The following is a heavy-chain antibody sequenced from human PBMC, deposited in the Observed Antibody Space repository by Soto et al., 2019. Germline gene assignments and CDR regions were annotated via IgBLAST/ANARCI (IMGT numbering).Heavy chain of an antibody. CDR3: ARDYDSSGTIPYDAFDI. D-gene: IGHD3-22*01. CDR2: IWYDGSNK. CDR1: GFTFSSYG. V-gene: IGHV3-33*01. Sequence: TGGSLSLSCAASGFTFSSYGMHWVRQAPGKGLEWVAVIWYDGSNKYYADSVKGRFTISRDNSKNTLYLQMNSLRAEDTAVYYCARDYDSSGTIPYDAFDIWGQGTMVTVSS. J-gene: IGHJ3*02.